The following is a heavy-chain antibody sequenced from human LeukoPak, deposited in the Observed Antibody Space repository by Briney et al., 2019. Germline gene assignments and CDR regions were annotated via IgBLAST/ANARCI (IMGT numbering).Heavy chain of an antibody. CDR3: ASRSGTYPYYFDY. D-gene: IGHD1-26*01. CDR2: ISTYNGNT. CDR1: GYTFTKYG. V-gene: IGHV1-18*01. Sequence: ASVKVSCKASGYTFTKYGISWVRQAPGQGLEWMGWISTYNGNTNYAENLQGRVTMTTDTSTSTAYMELRSLRFDDTAVYYCASRSGTYPYYFDYWGQGTLVTVSS. J-gene: IGHJ4*02.